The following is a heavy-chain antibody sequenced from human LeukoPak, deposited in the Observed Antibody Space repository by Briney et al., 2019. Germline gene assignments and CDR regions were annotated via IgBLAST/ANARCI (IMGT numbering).Heavy chain of an antibody. CDR3: ARSGCPGGSCYLRYGWLDL. D-gene: IGHD2-15*01. CDR1: GFTFSNSD. V-gene: IGHV3-21*01. Sequence: GGSLRLSCATSGFTFSNSDMNWVRQAPGKGLEWVSSITTTSSYIYYADSVRGRFTISRDNAKNSLYLHMDSLRAEDTAVYYCARSGCPGGSCYLRYGWLDLWGRGTLVTVSS. CDR2: ITTTSSYI. J-gene: IGHJ5*02.